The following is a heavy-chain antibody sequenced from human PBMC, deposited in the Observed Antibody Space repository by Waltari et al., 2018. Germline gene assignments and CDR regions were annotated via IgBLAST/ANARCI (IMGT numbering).Heavy chain of an antibody. Sequence: EVQLLESGGGLVQPGGSLRLSCAASGFTFSSYALSWVRRAPGKGLEWVSAISGSGGSTYYADSVKGRFTISRDNSKNTLYLQMNSLRAEDTAVYYCAKGSRWLQQKLDYWGQGTLVTVSS. J-gene: IGHJ4*02. CDR3: AKGSRWLQQKLDY. CDR1: GFTFSSYA. CDR2: ISGSGGST. D-gene: IGHD5-12*01. V-gene: IGHV3-23*01.